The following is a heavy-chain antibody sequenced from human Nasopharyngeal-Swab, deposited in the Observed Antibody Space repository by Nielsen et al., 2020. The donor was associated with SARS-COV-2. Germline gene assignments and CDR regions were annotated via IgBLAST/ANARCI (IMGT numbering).Heavy chain of an antibody. Sequence: GSLRLSCAVYGGSFSGYYWSWIRQPPGKGLEWIGEINHSGSTNYNPSLKSRVTISVDTSKNQFSLKLSSVTAADTAVYYCAREARAGVMVAATVDVWGKGTTVTVSS. CDR1: GGSFSGYY. CDR3: AREARAGVMVAATVDV. V-gene: IGHV4-34*01. J-gene: IGHJ6*04. D-gene: IGHD2-15*01. CDR2: INHSGST.